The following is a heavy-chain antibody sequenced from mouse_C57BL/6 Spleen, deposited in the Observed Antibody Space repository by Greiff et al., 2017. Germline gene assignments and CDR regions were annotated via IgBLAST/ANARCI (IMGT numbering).Heavy chain of an antibody. V-gene: IGHV5-17*01. CDR1: GFTFSDYG. CDR3: ARPVVTTVVEYYATEY. J-gene: IGHJ4*01. CDR2: ISSGSSTI. Sequence: EVKLQESGGGLVKPGGFLKLSCAVSGFTFSDYGMHWVRQAPEQGLAWVAYISSGSSTILYAATVKGRFTISRDNVNNTLFLQMTSLRSEDTTMYYCARPVVTTVVEYYATEYRGEGTSVTPSS. D-gene: IGHD1-1*01.